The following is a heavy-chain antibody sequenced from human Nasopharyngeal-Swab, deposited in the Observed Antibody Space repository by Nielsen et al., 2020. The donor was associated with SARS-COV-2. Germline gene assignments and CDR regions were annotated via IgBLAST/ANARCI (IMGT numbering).Heavy chain of an antibody. J-gene: IGHJ5*02. CDR3: AKDTSSSWYVGWFDP. CDR2: IKQDGSEK. CDR1: GFTFSTYW. Sequence: GESLPISCAASGFTFSTYWMSWVRQAPGKGLEWVANIKQDGSEKYYVDSVKGRFTISRDNAKNSLYLQMNSLRAEDTAVYYCAKDTSSSWYVGWFDPWGQGTLVTVSS. V-gene: IGHV3-7*01. D-gene: IGHD6-13*01.